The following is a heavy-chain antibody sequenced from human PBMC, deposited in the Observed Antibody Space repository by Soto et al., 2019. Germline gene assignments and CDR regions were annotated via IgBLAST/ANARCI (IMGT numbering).Heavy chain of an antibody. J-gene: IGHJ5*02. CDR2: IYYDGST. CDR3: ARRSAAGP. CDR1: GASIRSSTFY. V-gene: IGHV4-39*07. Sequence: TSETLSLTCTVSGASIRSSTFYWGWIRQPPGKGLESIANIYYDGSTYYNPSLKSRVTISVDTSKNQFSLKLSSVTAADTAVYYCARRSAAGPWGQGTLVTVSS. D-gene: IGHD6-25*01.